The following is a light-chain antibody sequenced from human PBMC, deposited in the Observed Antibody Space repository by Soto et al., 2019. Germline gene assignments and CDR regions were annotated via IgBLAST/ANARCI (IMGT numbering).Light chain of an antibody. V-gene: IGKV3-20*01. Sequence: TQSPSTLSLSPGDRTTLSFRASQTISRYLAWYQQKPGQAPRLLIYGASTRATGTPARFSGSASGTDFTLTISSLEPEDFAMYYCQQYGSFSRAFGQGTKVDIK. CDR2: GAS. J-gene: IGKJ1*01. CDR1: QTISRY. CDR3: QQYGSFSRA.